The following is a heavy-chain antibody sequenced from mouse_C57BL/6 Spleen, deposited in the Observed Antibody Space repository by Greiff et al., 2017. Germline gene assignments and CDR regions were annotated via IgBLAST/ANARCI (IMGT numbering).Heavy chain of an antibody. Sequence: QVKLQQPGAELVKPGASVKVSCKDSGYTFTSYWMHCVKQRPGQGLEWIGRIHPSDSDTNYKQKFKGKSTLTVDKSSITAYMQLSSLTSEDSGVYYCAMSNYDYFDYWGQGTTLTVSS. CDR1: GYTFTSYW. D-gene: IGHD2-5*01. V-gene: IGHV1-74*01. CDR2: IHPSDSDT. CDR3: AMSNYDYFDY. J-gene: IGHJ2*01.